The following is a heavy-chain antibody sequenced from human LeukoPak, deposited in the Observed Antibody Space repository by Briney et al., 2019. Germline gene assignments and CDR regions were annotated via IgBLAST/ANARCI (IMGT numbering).Heavy chain of an antibody. CDR3: AKATAATTYFDY. V-gene: IGHV3-30*18. Sequence: PGRSLRLSCAASGFTFSSYGMHWVRQAPGKGLEWVAVISYDGSNKYYADSVKGRFTISRDNSKNTLYLQLNSLRAEDTAVYYCAKATAATTYFDYWGQGTLVTVSS. D-gene: IGHD6-25*01. J-gene: IGHJ4*02. CDR1: GFTFSSYG. CDR2: ISYDGSNK.